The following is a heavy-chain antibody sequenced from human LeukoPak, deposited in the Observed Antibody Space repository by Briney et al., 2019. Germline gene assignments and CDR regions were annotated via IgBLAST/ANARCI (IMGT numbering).Heavy chain of an antibody. CDR2: IHHSGSS. CDR3: ARGGNRFGGFYFDY. V-gene: IGHV4-31*02. J-gene: IGHJ4*02. CDR1: ADSLSSVGHY. D-gene: IGHD3-10*01. Sequence: PQTMSPTRTATADSLSSVGHYWGWIRQLPGKGLESIGFIHHSGSSRHNPSLKDRVAISVDASRKQFALRLSSVTAADTAIYYCARGGNRFGGFYFDYLGQGIQVIVPS.